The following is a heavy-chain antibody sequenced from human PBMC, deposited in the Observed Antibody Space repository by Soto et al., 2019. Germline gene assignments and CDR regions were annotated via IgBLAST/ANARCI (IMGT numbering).Heavy chain of an antibody. Sequence: TLSLTCTVSGGSISSGGYYWSWIRQHPGKGLEWIGYIYYGGSTYYNPCLKSRATISGDTSKNQFSLKLSSVTAADTAVYYCARGGYYYENSGQNAYDYWGQGTLVTVSS. D-gene: IGHD3-22*01. CDR1: GGSISSGGYY. CDR2: IYYGGST. V-gene: IGHV4-31*03. CDR3: ARGGYYYENSGQNAYDY. J-gene: IGHJ4*01.